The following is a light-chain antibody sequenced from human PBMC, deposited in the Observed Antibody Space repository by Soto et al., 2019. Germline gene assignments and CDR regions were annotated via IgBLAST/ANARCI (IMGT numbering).Light chain of an antibody. CDR3: QHYGSPPRP. J-gene: IGKJ1*01. CDR2: GAS. V-gene: IGKV3-20*01. Sequence: ETVLTQSPGTLSLSPGESATLSCRASQTIANNYLAWYQHKTGQAPRLLIYGASISATDIPDRFSGSGSGTDFTLTISRLEPEDFAVYYCQHYGSPPRPFGQGTKVDMK. CDR1: QTIANNY.